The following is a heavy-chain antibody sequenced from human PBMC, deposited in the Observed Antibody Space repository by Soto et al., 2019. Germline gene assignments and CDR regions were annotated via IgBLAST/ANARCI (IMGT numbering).Heavy chain of an antibody. J-gene: IGHJ4*02. CDR1: GGSISSGGNS. Sequence: SETLSLTCAVSGGSISSGGNSWSWIRQPPGKGLEWIGYIYHSGSTYYNPSLKGRFTISRDSSKNTVSLEMTSLRAEDTAVYYCAKGGRQWLVTSDFNYWGQGALVTVSS. CDR2: IYHSGST. V-gene: IGHV4-30-2*02. D-gene: IGHD6-19*01. CDR3: AKGGRQWLVTSDFNY.